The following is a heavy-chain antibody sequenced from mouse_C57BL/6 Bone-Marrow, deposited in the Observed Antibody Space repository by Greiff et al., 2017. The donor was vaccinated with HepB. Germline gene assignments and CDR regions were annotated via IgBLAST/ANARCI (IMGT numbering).Heavy chain of an antibody. V-gene: IGHV2-6-1*01. CDR1: GFSLTSYG. J-gene: IGHJ3*01. CDR2: IWSDGST. D-gene: IGHD2-4*01. Sequence: VKLVESGPGLVAPSQSLSITCTVSGFSLTSYGVHWVRQPPGKGLEWLVVIWSDGSTTYNSALKSRLSISKDNSKSQVFLKMNSLQTDDTAMYYCARHGYYDYDSFAYWGQGTLVTVSA. CDR3: ARHGYYDYDSFAY.